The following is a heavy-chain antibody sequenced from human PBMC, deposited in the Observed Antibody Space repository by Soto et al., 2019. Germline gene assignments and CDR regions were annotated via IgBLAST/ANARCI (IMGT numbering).Heavy chain of an antibody. CDR2: ISNDGSSE. Sequence: GGSLRLSCAASGFTFSSYGMHWVRQAPGKGLEWVAVISNDGSSEDYVDAVKGRFTISRDNSKNTLYVQMTSLRAEDTAVYYCAKERAWRFSNDYYFDYWGQGTLVTVSS. D-gene: IGHD4-4*01. V-gene: IGHV3-30*18. CDR1: GFTFSSYG. CDR3: AKERAWRFSNDYYFDY. J-gene: IGHJ4*02.